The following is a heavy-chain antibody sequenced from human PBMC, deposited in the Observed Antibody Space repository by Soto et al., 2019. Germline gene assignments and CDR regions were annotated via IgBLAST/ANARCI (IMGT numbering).Heavy chain of an antibody. CDR3: ARARAYYYYGMDV. CDR2: IYYSGST. V-gene: IGHV4-59*01. Sequence: SETLSLTCTVSGGSISSYYWSGIRQPPGKGLEWIGYIYYSGSTNYNPSLKSRVTISVDTSKNQFSLKLSSVTAADTAVYYCARARAYYYYGMDVWGQGTTVTVSS. J-gene: IGHJ6*02. CDR1: GGSISSYY. D-gene: IGHD1-26*01.